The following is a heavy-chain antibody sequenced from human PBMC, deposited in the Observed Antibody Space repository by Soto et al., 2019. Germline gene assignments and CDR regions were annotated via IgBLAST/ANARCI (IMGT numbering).Heavy chain of an antibody. CDR1: GFSLSTSGVG. CDR3: AHSPIGGGYNSGLWVYFDY. V-gene: IGHV2-5*02. CDR2: IYWDDDK. D-gene: IGHD5-12*01. Sequence: QITLKESGPTLVKPTQTLTLTCTFSGFSLSTSGVGVGWIRQPPGKALEWLALIYWDDDKRYSPSLKSRLTITKDTSKNQVVLTMTNMDPVDTATYYCAHSPIGGGYNSGLWVYFDYWGQGTLVTVSS. J-gene: IGHJ4*02.